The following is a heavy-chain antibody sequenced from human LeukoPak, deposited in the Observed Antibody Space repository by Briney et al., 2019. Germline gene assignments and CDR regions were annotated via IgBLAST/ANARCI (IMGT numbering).Heavy chain of an antibody. CDR1: GFTVSSNY. CDR2: IKSKTDGGTT. Sequence: NPGGSLRLSCAASGFTVSSNYMSWVRQAPGKGLEWVGRIKSKTDGGTTDYAAPVKGRFTISRDDSKNTLYLQMNSLKTEDTAVHYCTTDLVRGVKRSFDYWGQGTLVTVSS. V-gene: IGHV3-15*01. J-gene: IGHJ4*02. CDR3: TTDLVRGVKRSFDY. D-gene: IGHD3-10*01.